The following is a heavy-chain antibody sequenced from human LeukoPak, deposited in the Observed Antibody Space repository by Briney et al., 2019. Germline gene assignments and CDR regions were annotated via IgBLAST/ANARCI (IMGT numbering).Heavy chain of an antibody. D-gene: IGHD4-17*01. CDR3: ARRDPYGDYTS. Sequence: SETLSLTCTVSGGSISSSSYSWTWIRQPPGKGLEWIGSIYYSGSTYYNPSLKSRVTISVDTSKNQFSLKLSSVTAADTAVYYCARRDPYGDYTSWGQGTLVTVSS. CDR2: IYYSGST. J-gene: IGHJ4*02. V-gene: IGHV4-39*01. CDR1: GGSISSSSYS.